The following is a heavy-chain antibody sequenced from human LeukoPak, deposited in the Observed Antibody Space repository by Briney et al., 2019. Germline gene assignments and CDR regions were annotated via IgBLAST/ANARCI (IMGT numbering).Heavy chain of an antibody. J-gene: IGHJ1*01. CDR1: GFTFSSYA. CDR3: ARVSRAGGGDPLEVQYFQH. D-gene: IGHD2-21*02. Sequence: PGGSLRLSCAASGFTFSSYAMSWVRQAPGKGLEWVSAISGSGGSTYYADSVKGRFTISRDNSKNTLYLQMNSLRAEDTAVYYCARVSRAGGGDPLEVQYFQHWGQGTLVTVSS. V-gene: IGHV3-23*01. CDR2: ISGSGGST.